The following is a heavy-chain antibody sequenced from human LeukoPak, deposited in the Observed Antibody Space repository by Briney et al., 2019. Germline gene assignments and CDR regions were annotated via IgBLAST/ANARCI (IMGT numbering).Heavy chain of an antibody. CDR1: GGSINSYY. CDR3: ARTRYYYNSRSYGAPYYFDY. Sequence: SETLSLTCTVSGGSINSYYWGWIRQPPGKGLEWIGSIYYSGSTYYNPSLKSRVTISVDTSKNQFSLKLSSVTAADTAVYYCARTRYYYNSRSYGAPYYFDYWGQGTLVTVSS. CDR2: IYYSGST. V-gene: IGHV4-39*01. J-gene: IGHJ4*02. D-gene: IGHD3-10*01.